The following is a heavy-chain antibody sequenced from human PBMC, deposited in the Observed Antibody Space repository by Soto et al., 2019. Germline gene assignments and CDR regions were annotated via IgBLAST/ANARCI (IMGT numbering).Heavy chain of an antibody. Sequence: ASVKVSCKASGYTFTRYCISWVRQAPGQGLEWMGWISAYNGNTNYAQKLQGRVTMTTDTSTSTAYMELRSLRSDDTAVYYCARVAPIVGATNVIADYWGQGTLVTVS. CDR1: GYTFTRYC. J-gene: IGHJ4*02. CDR3: ARVAPIVGATNVIADY. CDR2: ISAYNGNT. V-gene: IGHV1-18*01. D-gene: IGHD1-26*01.